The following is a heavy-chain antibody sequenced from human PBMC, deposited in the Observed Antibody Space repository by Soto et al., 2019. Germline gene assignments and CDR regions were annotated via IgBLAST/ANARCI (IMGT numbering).Heavy chain of an antibody. D-gene: IGHD4-17*01. CDR1: GGSISSGGYY. V-gene: IGHV4-31*03. CDR2: IYYSGST. CDR3: AREALQDYGDLTSYYGMDV. J-gene: IGHJ6*02. Sequence: QVQLQESGPGLVKPSQTLSLTCTVSGGSISSGGYYWSWIRQHPGKGLEWIGYIYYSGSTYYNPSLMSRVTISVDTSKNQFSLKLSSVTAADTAVYYCAREALQDYGDLTSYYGMDVWGQGTTVTVSS.